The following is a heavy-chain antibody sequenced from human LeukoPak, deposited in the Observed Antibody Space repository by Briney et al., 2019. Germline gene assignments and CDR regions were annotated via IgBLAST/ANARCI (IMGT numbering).Heavy chain of an antibody. D-gene: IGHD4/OR15-4a*01. V-gene: IGHV4-4*07. CDR3: ARGKDNYRGNDAFDI. CDR1: GGSISSYY. J-gene: IGHJ3*02. CDR2: IYFTGGT. Sequence: PSETLSLTCTVSGGSISSYYWSWIRQPAGKGLEWIGRIYFTGGTNYNPSLKSRVTMSVDTSKNQFSLKLTSVTAADTAVYYCARGKDNYRGNDAFDIWGQGTMVTVSS.